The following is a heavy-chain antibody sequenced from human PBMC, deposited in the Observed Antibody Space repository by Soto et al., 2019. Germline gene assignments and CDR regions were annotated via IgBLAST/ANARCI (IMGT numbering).Heavy chain of an antibody. CDR3: AKEAPRRSYADP. Sequence: EVQLLESGGGLVQPGGSLRLSCAASAFTFSSYAMSWVRQAPGKGLEWVSAVSGSGDRTYYTDSVKGRFTISRDNSKSTLYRQMHSLRVEDTAVYYCAKEAPRRSYADPWGQGTLVTVSS. CDR2: VSGSGDRT. D-gene: IGHD1-26*01. CDR1: AFTFSSYA. V-gene: IGHV3-23*01. J-gene: IGHJ5*02.